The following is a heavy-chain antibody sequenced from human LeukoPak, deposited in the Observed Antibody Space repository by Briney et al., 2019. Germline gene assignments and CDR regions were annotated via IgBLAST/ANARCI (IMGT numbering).Heavy chain of an antibody. Sequence: ASVKVSCKASGYTFTSYYMHWVRQAHGQGLEWMGGFNPSGGSTTYAQKFQGRVTMTTDTSTSTVYMELSSLRSEDTAVYYCARDYGDYFDYWGQGTLVTVSS. J-gene: IGHJ4*02. CDR2: FNPSGGST. V-gene: IGHV1-46*01. CDR3: ARDYGDYFDY. D-gene: IGHD4-17*01. CDR1: GYTFTSYY.